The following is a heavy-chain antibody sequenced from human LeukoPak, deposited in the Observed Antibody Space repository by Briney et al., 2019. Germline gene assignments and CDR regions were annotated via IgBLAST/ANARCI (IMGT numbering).Heavy chain of an antibody. CDR2: IYYSGST. CDR1: GGSISSYY. J-gene: IGHJ6*02. D-gene: IGHD4-17*01. CDR3: ARLLVPTTYSYYYYGMDV. Sequence: SETLSLTCTVSGGSISSYYWSWIRQPPGKGLEWIGYIYYSGSTNYNPSLKSRVTISVDTSKNQFSLKLSSVTAADTAVYYCARLLVPTTYSYYYYGMDVWGQGTTVTVSS. V-gene: IGHV4-59*08.